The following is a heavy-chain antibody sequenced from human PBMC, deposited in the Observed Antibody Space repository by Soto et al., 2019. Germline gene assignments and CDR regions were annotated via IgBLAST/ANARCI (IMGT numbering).Heavy chain of an antibody. J-gene: IGHJ4*02. CDR1: GFTFSSYS. V-gene: IGHV3-48*04. D-gene: IGHD3-10*01. Sequence: GGALRLSCGASGFTFSSYSMNWVRQAPGEGLEWVSYISSSSSTILFLVTMRRRLSTTLDHYTTLLHSRTISLTAAATDVYYRAIGFREAADVFDYWGQGTLVTVSS. CDR3: AIGFREAADVFDY. CDR2: ISSSSSTI.